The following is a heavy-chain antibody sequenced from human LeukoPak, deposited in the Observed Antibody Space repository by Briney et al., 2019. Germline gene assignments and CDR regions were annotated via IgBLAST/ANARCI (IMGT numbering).Heavy chain of an antibody. V-gene: IGHV3-48*01. Sequence: GGSLRLSCAASGFTFSSYTMNWVRQAPGKGLEWVSYISSSSSTIYYADSVKGRFTISRDNAKNSLYLQMNSLRAEDTAVYYCARVLHRRNYDSSIYYGYWGQGTLVTVSS. CDR1: GFTFSSYT. J-gene: IGHJ4*02. D-gene: IGHD3-22*01. CDR2: ISSSSSTI. CDR3: ARVLHRRNYDSSIYYGY.